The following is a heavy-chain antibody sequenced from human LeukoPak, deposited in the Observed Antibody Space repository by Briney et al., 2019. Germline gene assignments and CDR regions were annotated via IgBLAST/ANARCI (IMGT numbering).Heavy chain of an antibody. CDR1: GFTFITYA. D-gene: IGHD3-3*01. J-gene: IGHJ4*02. Sequence: GGSLRLSCAASGFTFITYAMTWVRQAPGKGLEWVSAISNTGGSTYYADSVRGRFTISRDNSKNTLYLQMNSLRAEDTAVYYCARGPPGITIFGALPSAPFDYWGQGTLVTVSS. CDR2: ISNTGGST. CDR3: ARGPPGITIFGALPSAPFDY. V-gene: IGHV3-23*01.